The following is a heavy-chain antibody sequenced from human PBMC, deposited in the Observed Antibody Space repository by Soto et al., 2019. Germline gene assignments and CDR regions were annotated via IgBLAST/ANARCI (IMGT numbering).Heavy chain of an antibody. V-gene: IGHV4-4*07. J-gene: IGHJ4*02. CDR2: IYTSGST. CDR1: GGSISSYY. Sequence: SETLSLTCTVSGGSISSYYWSWIRQPAGKGLEWIGRIYTSGSTNYNPSLKSRVTMSVDTSKNQFSLKLSSVTAADTAVHYCARGGRNYYDSSGYYHFFDYWGQGTLVTVSS. CDR3: ARGGRNYYDSSGYYHFFDY. D-gene: IGHD3-22*01.